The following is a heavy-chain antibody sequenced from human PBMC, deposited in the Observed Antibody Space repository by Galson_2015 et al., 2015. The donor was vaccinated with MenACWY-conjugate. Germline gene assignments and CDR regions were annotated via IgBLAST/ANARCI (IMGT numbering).Heavy chain of an antibody. CDR3: AKDMGALGGSDY. Sequence: SLRLSCEASGFTFSSYAMSWVRQAPGKGLEWVSAISGSGGSSYYADSVKGRFSISRDNSKNTLYLQMNSLRAEDTAVYYCAKDMGALGGSDYWGQGTLVTVSS. J-gene: IGHJ4*02. CDR1: GFTFSSYA. D-gene: IGHD1-26*01. CDR2: ISGSGGSS. V-gene: IGHV3-23*01.